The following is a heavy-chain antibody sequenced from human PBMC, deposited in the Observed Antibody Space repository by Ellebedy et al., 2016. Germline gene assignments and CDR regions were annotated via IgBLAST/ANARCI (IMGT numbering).Heavy chain of an antibody. D-gene: IGHD4-17*01. J-gene: IGHJ4*02. V-gene: IGHV3-64D*06. CDR1: GFSFSSYN. Sequence: GGSLRLSXSASGFSFSSYNMHWVRQAPGKGLEYVSGVSSNGRSTYYAGSVKGRFSISRDNSKSTLYLQMSSLRAEDTAVYYCVKDLPTTVTYTFDSWGQGTLVTVSS. CDR3: VKDLPTTVTYTFDS. CDR2: VSSNGRST.